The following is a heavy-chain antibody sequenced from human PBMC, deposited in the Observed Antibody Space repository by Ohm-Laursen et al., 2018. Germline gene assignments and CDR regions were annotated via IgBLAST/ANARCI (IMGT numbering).Heavy chain of an antibody. J-gene: IGHJ4*02. CDR2: IDWDDDK. CDR1: GFSLNGSPMC. CDR3: ARSSGWDLDY. D-gene: IGHD6-19*01. Sequence: TQTLTLTCTFSGFSLNGSPMCVSWIRQPPGKGLEWLARIDWDDDKWYSTSLMTRLTISKDTSKNQVVLTMTKMEPVDTATYYCARSSGWDLDYWGQGTLVTVSS. V-gene: IGHV2-70*11.